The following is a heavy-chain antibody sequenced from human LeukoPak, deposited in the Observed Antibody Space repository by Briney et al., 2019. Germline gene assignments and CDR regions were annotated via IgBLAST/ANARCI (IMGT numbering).Heavy chain of an antibody. D-gene: IGHD3-10*01. CDR1: GYTFTGYY. Sequence: ASVKVSCKVSGYTFTGYYLHWLRQAPGQGLEWMGRINPSSGGTNYAQKFQGRVTMTRDTSINTAYMALSSLRSDDTAVYYCARGPSGSDYWGQGTLVTVSS. J-gene: IGHJ4*02. CDR3: ARGPSGSDY. V-gene: IGHV1-2*06. CDR2: INPSSGGT.